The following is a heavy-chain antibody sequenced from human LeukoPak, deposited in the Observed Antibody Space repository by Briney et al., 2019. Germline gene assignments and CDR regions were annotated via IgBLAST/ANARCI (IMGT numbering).Heavy chain of an antibody. CDR3: ARLGTSFDY. CDR1: GGSISNYY. V-gene: IGHV4-59*08. D-gene: IGHD7-27*01. J-gene: IGHJ4*02. CDR2: MYYSGST. Sequence: SETLSLTCIVSGGSISNYYWSWIRQPPGKGLEWIGYMYYSGSTNYNPSLKSRVTISGDTSKNQFSLKLSSVTAADTAVYYCARLGTSFDYWGQGTLVTVSS.